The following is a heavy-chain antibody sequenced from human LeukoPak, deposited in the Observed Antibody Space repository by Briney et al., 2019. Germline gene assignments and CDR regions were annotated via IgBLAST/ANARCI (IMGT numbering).Heavy chain of an antibody. Sequence: SETLSPTCAVYGGSFSGYYWSWIRQPPGKGLEWIGEINHSGSTNYNPSLRSRVTISVDTSKNQFSLKLSSVTAADTAVYYCAGGTIFGVVMTPFDPWGQGTLVTVSS. CDR1: GGSFSGYY. CDR2: INHSGST. J-gene: IGHJ5*02. D-gene: IGHD3-3*01. CDR3: AGGTIFGVVMTPFDP. V-gene: IGHV4-34*01.